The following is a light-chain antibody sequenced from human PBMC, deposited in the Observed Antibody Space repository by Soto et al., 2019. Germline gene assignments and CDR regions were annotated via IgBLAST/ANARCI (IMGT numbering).Light chain of an antibody. CDR2: GTS. CDR1: QSVSSTY. CDR3: QQYGSSPWT. J-gene: IGKJ1*01. V-gene: IGKV3-20*01. Sequence: EIVLTQSPGTLSLSPGERATLSCRTSQSVSSTYLAWYQQKPGQAPRLLIYGTSSRATDIPDRFSGSGSGTDFTLTISRLEPEDSAVYYCQQYGSSPWTFGQGTKVEIK.